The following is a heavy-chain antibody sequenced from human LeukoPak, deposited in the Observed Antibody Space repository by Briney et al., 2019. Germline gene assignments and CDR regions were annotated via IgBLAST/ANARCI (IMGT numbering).Heavy chain of an antibody. D-gene: IGHD4-17*01. V-gene: IGHV3-21*01. J-gene: IGHJ4*02. CDR3: ARWTTLTTKALDY. Sequence: GGSLRLSCAASGFTFSSYAMSWVRQAPGKGLEWVSSIGSSSENIYYADSVRGRFTISRDNAKNSLFLQMSSLRAEDTAVYYCARWTTLTTKALDYWGQGTLVTV. CDR1: GFTFSSYA. CDR2: IGSSSENI.